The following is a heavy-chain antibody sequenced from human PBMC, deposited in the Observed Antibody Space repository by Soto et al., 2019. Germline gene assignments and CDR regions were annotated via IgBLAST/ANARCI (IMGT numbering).Heavy chain of an antibody. J-gene: IGHJ3*02. CDR2: MNPLNGDT. CDR3: ARGNSGAFDI. Sequence: ASVKVSCKASGYTLTTYSMHWVRQAPGQRLEWMGWMNPLNGDTKYSQRFQGRLTIIRDTSASTAYMGLSSLRSEDTAIYYCARGNSGAFDIWGQGTMVTVSS. V-gene: IGHV1-3*01. CDR1: GYTLTTYS. D-gene: IGHD6-19*01.